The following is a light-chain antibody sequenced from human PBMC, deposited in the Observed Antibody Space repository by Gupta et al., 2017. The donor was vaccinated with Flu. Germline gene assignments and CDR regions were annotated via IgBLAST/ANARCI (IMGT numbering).Light chain of an antibody. J-gene: IGLJ3*02. CDR3: LLSMGRALNWV. V-gene: IGLV8-61*01. Sequence: QTVVTQEPSFSVSPGGTVTLTCGLSSGSVATSNYPSWYQQTPGQAPRTLIYSTKIRSSGVPDRFSGSILGNKAARPIKGDQADDEADVYGLLSMGRALNWVFGGGTKLTVL. CDR2: STK. CDR1: SGSVATSNY.